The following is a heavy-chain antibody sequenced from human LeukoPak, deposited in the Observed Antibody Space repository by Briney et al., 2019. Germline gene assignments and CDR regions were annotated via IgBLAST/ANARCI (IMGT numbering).Heavy chain of an antibody. CDR3: ARDVSRLRSYVGATYGMDV. V-gene: IGHV1-2*04. D-gene: IGHD3-16*01. Sequence: EASVKVSCKASGYTFTGYYMHWVRQAPGQGLEWMGWINPNSGGTNYAQKFQGWVTMTGDTSISTAYMELSRLRSDDTAVYYCARDVSRLRSYVGATYGMDVWGQGTTVTVSS. J-gene: IGHJ6*02. CDR1: GYTFTGYY. CDR2: INPNSGGT.